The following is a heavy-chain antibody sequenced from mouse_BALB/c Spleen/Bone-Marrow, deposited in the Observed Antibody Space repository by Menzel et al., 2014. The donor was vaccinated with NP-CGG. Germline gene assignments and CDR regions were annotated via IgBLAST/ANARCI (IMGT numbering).Heavy chain of an antibody. J-gene: IGHJ2*01. CDR1: GYTFTTYW. V-gene: IGHV1-7*01. Sequence: QVQLQQSGAELAKPGASVKMSCKASGYTFTTYWMHWIKQRPGQGLKWIGYINPSTGYTEYNQKFKDKATLTADKSSSTAYMQLSSLTSEDSAVYYCARRGYYGTNYDFDFWGQGTTLTVSS. CDR3: ARRGYYGTNYDFDF. D-gene: IGHD1-1*01. CDR2: INPSTGYT.